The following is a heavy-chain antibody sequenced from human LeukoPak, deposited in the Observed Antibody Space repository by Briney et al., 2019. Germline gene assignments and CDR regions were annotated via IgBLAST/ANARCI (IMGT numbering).Heavy chain of an antibody. V-gene: IGHV1-69*13. J-gene: IGHJ4*02. Sequence: SVTVSCKASGGTFSSYAISWVRQAPGQGLEWMGGIIPIFGTANYAQKFQGRVTITADESTSTAYMELSSLRSEDTAVYYCARSLHSGSYYSTGGYWGQGTLVTVSS. CDR2: IIPIFGTA. D-gene: IGHD3-10*01. CDR3: ARSLHSGSYYSTGGY. CDR1: GGTFSSYA.